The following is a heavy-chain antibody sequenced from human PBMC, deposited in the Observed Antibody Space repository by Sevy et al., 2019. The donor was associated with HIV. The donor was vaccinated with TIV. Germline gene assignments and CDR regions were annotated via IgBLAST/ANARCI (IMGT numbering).Heavy chain of an antibody. V-gene: IGHV1-2*06. CDR3: AREWGFAMANAFDI. J-gene: IGHJ3*02. D-gene: IGHD2-2*01. CDR1: GYTFIDYY. Sequence: ASVKVSCKASGYTFIDYYLIWVRQAPGQGLEWMGRFNPNSGDTNYAQKFQGRVTMTRDASMNSAYMELSRLTSDDTAVYYCAREWGFAMANAFDIWGQGTMVTVSS. CDR2: FNPNSGDT.